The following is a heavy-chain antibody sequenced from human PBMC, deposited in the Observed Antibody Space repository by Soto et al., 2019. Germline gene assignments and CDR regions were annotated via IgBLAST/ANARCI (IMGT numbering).Heavy chain of an antibody. Sequence: SETLSLXCTGSGGPISSYYWSWIRQPPGKGLEWIGYIYYRGSTNYTPALKSRVTISVDTSKNQFSLKLSSVTAADTAVYYCARQGPYGMDVWGQGTMVTVSS. CDR1: GGPISSYY. J-gene: IGHJ6*02. V-gene: IGHV4-59*08. CDR2: IYYRGST. CDR3: ARQGPYGMDV.